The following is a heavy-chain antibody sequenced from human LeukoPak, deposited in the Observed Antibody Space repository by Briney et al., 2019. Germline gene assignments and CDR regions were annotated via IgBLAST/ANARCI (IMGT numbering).Heavy chain of an antibody. CDR1: GFTFSSYA. J-gene: IGHJ4*02. CDR3: AKETRSGDYDY. D-gene: IGHD4-17*01. V-gene: IGHV3-30-3*01. Sequence: GGSLRLSCAASGFTFSSYAMHWVRQAPGKGLEWVAVISYDGSNKYYADSVKGRFTISRGNSKNTLYLQMNSLRAEDTAVYYCAKETRSGDYDYWGQGTLVTVPS. CDR2: ISYDGSNK.